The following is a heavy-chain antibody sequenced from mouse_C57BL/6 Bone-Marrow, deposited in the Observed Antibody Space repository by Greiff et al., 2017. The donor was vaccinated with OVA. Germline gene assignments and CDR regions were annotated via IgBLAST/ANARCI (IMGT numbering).Heavy chain of an antibody. CDR1: GYSITSGYY. V-gene: IGHV3-6*01. CDR2: ISYDGSN. Sequence: EVQRVESGPGLVKPSQSLSLTCSVTGYSITSGYYWNWIRQFPGNKLEWMGYISYDGSNNYNPSLKNRISITRDTSKNQFFLKLNSVTTEDTATYYCAREILDYGSSFLDYWGQGTSVTVSS. CDR3: AREILDYGSSFLDY. J-gene: IGHJ4*01. D-gene: IGHD1-1*01.